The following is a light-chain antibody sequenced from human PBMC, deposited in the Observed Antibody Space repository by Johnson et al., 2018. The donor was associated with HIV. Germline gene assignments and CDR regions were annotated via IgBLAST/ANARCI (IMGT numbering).Light chain of an antibody. CDR2: DTD. Sequence: QSVLTKPPSVSAAPGQKVTISCSGSSSNIENNFVSWYQQVPGTAPKLLIYDTDKRPSGIPDRFSGSKSGTSATLGISGLQTGDEADYYCGTWDNSLSAGVFGSGTKVTVL. CDR3: GTWDNSLSAGV. V-gene: IGLV1-51*01. CDR1: SSNIENNF. J-gene: IGLJ1*01.